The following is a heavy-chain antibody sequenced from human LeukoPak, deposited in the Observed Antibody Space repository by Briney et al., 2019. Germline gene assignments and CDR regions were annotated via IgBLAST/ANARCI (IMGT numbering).Heavy chain of an antibody. D-gene: IGHD4-11*01. CDR3: AREEMTTVSASYYFFALDV. V-gene: IGHV3-66*02. CDR2: TYSGGIT. CDR1: GFTVSSNY. Sequence: PGGSLRLSCEASGFTVSSNYMTWVRQAPGKGLEWLPVTYSGGITYHADSVKGRFTISRDNSKNTLYLQMNSLRPDDTAVYYCAREEMTTVSASYYFFALDVWGQGATVTVSS. J-gene: IGHJ6*02.